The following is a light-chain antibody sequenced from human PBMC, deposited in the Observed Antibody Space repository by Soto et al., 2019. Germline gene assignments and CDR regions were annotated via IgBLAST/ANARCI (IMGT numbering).Light chain of an antibody. Sequence: EIVLTQSPGTLSLSPGERATLSRRASQSVRNSYLAWYQQKPGQAPRLLMSGASSRSTGIPDRFSGNGSGTDFTLTISRLEPEDFAVYYCQQYGSSSWTFGQGTKVDIK. CDR2: GAS. J-gene: IGKJ1*01. CDR1: QSVRNSY. V-gene: IGKV3-20*01. CDR3: QQYGSSSWT.